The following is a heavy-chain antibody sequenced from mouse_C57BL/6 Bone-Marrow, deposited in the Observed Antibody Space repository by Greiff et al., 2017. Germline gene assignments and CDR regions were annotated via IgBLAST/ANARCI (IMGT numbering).Heavy chain of an antibody. V-gene: IGHV1-15*01. Sequence: QVQLQQSGAELVRPGASVTLSCKASGYTFTDYEMHWVKQTPVHGLEWIGAIDPETGGTAYNQKFKGKAILTADKSSSPAYMELRSLTSEDSAVYYCTRWDGSSYDWYFDVWGTGTTVTVSS. CDR3: TRWDGSSYDWYFDV. CDR1: GYTFTDYE. D-gene: IGHD1-1*01. J-gene: IGHJ1*03. CDR2: IDPETGGT.